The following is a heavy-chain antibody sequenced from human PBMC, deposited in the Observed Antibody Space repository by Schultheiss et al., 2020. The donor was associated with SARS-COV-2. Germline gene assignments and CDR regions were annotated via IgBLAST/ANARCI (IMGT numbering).Heavy chain of an antibody. V-gene: IGHV1-69*06. Sequence: SVKVSCKVSGGSFGTSALTWVRQAPGQGLEWMGGIVPLFGTPHYAQKFEGRLTITAAKSTSTGYMELSGLGSEDTAVYYCARNHDYGDYVGDYWGQGTLVTVSS. CDR3: ARNHDYGDYVGDY. J-gene: IGHJ4*02. D-gene: IGHD4-17*01. CDR1: GGSFGTSA. CDR2: IVPLFGTP.